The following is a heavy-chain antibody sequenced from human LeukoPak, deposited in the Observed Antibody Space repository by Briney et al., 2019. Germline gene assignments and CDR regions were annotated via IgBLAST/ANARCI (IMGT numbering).Heavy chain of an antibody. J-gene: IGHJ5*01. CDR3: ARVAVSGPTGWFDS. D-gene: IGHD2-8*02. CDR1: GFALKSYS. Sequence: PGGPLRLSCAGSGFALKSYSLTWVRQAPGKGLEWVSSISSTSAYIHYADSVKGRFTISRDNVDNVVYLEMNSLGAEDTATYYCARVAVSGPTGWFDSWGQGTLVIVSS. CDR2: ISSTSAYI. V-gene: IGHV3-21*01.